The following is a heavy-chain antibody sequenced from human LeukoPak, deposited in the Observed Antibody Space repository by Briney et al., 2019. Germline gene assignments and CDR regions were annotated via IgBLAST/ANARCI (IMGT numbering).Heavy chain of an antibody. CDR1: GFTFSNYW. CDR2: INEDGSGK. Sequence: PGESLRLSCVSSGFTFSNYWMKWVRQAPGKGLEWVASINEDGSGKFSVGSVKDRITISRDNTRNSLDLQINSLTVEDTAIYYCARDDGDVWGIGTTVTVSS. J-gene: IGHJ6*04. CDR3: ARDDGDV. V-gene: IGHV3-7*01.